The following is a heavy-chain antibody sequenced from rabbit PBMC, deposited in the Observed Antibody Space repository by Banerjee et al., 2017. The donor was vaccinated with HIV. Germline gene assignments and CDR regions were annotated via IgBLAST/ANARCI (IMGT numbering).Heavy chain of an antibody. J-gene: IGHJ4*01. CDR1: GFTISSYW. CDR3: ARDLAGVIGWNFNL. Sequence: QEQLEESGGDLVKPEGSLTLTCTASGFTISSYWICWVRQAPGKGLEWIACIYAGSSGSTYYASWAKGRFTLSKTSSTTVTLQMTSLTAADTATYFCARDLAGVIGWNFNLWGPGTLVTVS. CDR2: IYAGSSGST. D-gene: IGHD4-1*01. V-gene: IGHV1S45*01.